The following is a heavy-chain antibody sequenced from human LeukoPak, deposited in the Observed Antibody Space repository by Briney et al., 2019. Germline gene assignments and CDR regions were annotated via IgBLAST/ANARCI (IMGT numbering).Heavy chain of an antibody. Sequence: ASVKVSCKASGYTFTSYYMHWVRQAPGQGLEWMGIINPSGGSTSYAQKFQGRVTMSVDTSKNQFSLKLSSVTAADTAVYYCARSPAAKILNAFDIWGQGTMVTVSS. CDR2: INPSGGST. D-gene: IGHD2-2*01. J-gene: IGHJ3*02. CDR3: ARSPAAKILNAFDI. CDR1: GYTFTSYY. V-gene: IGHV1-46*01.